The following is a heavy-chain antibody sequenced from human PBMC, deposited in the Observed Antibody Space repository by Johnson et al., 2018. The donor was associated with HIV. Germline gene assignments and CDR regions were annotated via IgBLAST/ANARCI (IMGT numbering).Heavy chain of an antibody. CDR3: ARSYYYFNDAFDI. Sequence: VQLVESGGGLVQPGGSLRLSCAASGFAFGSYWMHWVRQAPGKGLQWVANINQYGSEEYYVDSVKGRFTISRDNAKNSMYLQMNTLNAEDTAVYYCARSYYYFNDAFDIWGQGTMVTVSS. V-gene: IGHV3-7*05. J-gene: IGHJ3*02. D-gene: IGHD3-10*01. CDR2: INQYGSEE. CDR1: GFAFGSYW.